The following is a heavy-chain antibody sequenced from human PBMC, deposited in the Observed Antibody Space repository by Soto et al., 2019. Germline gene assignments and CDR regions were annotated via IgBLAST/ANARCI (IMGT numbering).Heavy chain of an antibody. CDR3: AKKVNSGPGSQYFDY. Sequence: GGSLRLSCVASGFTFSSYSMSGGRQAPGKGLEWVSGFRSGGDDGTTYYADSVKGRFTISRDNSKNTLFLQMNSLRAEDTAIYYCAKKVNSGPGSQYFDYWGQGTLVTVSS. D-gene: IGHD3-10*01. J-gene: IGHJ4*02. V-gene: IGHV3-23*01. CDR1: GFTFSSYS. CDR2: FRSGGDDGTT.